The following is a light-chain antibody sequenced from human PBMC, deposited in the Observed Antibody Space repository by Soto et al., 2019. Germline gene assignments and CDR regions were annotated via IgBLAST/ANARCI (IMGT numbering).Light chain of an antibody. CDR3: QHYNSYSEA. CDR2: KAS. J-gene: IGKJ1*01. V-gene: IGKV1-5*03. Sequence: DIQMTQSPSTLSGSVGDRVTITCRASQTISSWLAWYQQKPGKVPKLLIYKASTLKSGVPSRFSGSGSGTEFTLTISSLQPDDFATYYCQHYNSYSEAFGQWTKVDIK. CDR1: QTISSW.